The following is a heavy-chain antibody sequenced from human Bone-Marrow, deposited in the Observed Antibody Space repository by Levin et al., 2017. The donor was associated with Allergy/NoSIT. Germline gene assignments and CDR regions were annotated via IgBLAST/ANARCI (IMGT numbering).Heavy chain of an antibody. Sequence: GGSLRLSCAASGFTFSSYALHWVRQAPGKALEYVSAISATGSSTFYADSVKGRFRISRDNSDNTLYLQMGSLRPEDKAVYYCARGRCSSFGCYAGYMDVWGRGTTVTISS. CDR1: GFTFSSYA. V-gene: IGHV3-64*02. CDR3: ARGRCSSFGCYAGYMDV. J-gene: IGHJ6*03. CDR2: ISATGSST. D-gene: IGHD2-2*01.